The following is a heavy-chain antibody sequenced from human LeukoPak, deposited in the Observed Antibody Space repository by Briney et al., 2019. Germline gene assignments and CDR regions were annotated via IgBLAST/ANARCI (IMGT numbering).Heavy chain of an antibody. CDR2: INAGNGNT. V-gene: IGHV1-3*01. CDR3: ARDVAYYGMDV. Sequence: ASVKVSCKASGYTFTSYGISWVRQAPGQRLEWMGWINAGNGNTKYSQKFQGRVTITRDTSASTAYMELSSLRSEDTAVYYCARDVAYYGMDVWGKGTTVTVSS. J-gene: IGHJ6*04. CDR1: GYTFTSYG.